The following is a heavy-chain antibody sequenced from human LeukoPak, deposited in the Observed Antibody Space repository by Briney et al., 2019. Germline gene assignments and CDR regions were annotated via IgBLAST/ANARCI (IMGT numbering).Heavy chain of an antibody. Sequence: SETLSLTCAVYGGSFSGYYWSWLRQPPGKGLEWIGEIIHSGRTNYNPSLKSRVTISVDTSKNQFSLKLRSVTAADTAVYYCARVTGYMIEDYFDYWGQGILVTVSS. CDR3: ARVTGYMIEDYFDY. CDR2: IIHSGRT. CDR1: GGSFSGYY. V-gene: IGHV4-34*12. J-gene: IGHJ4*02. D-gene: IGHD3-9*01.